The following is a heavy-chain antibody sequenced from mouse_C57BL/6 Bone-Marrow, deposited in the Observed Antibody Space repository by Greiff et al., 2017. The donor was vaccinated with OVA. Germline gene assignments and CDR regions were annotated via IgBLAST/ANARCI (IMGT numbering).Heavy chain of an antibody. CDR2: IYPGDGDT. D-gene: IGHD2-12*01. CDR3: ARLLTYYAMDY. J-gene: IGHJ4*01. Sequence: QVQLQQSGPELVKPGASVKISCKASGYAFSSSWMNWVKQRPGKGLEWIGRIYPGDGDTNYNGKFKGKATLTADKSSSTAYMQLSSLTSEDSAVYFCARLLTYYAMDYWGQGTSVTVSS. V-gene: IGHV1-82*01. CDR1: GYAFSSSW.